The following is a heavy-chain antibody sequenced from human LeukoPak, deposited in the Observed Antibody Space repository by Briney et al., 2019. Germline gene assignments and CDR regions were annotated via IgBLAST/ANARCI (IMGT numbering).Heavy chain of an antibody. CDR1: GFTFSSYW. V-gene: IGHV3-7*03. CDR2: IKQDGSEK. Sequence: GGSLRLSCAASGFTFSSYWMSWVRQAPGKGLEWVANIKQDGSEKYYVDSVKGRFTISRDNAKNSLYLQMNSLRAEDTALYYCARDSSSNHWYYYGMDVWAKGPRSPSP. CDR3: ARDSSSNHWYYYGMDV. J-gene: IGHJ6*02. D-gene: IGHD6-13*01.